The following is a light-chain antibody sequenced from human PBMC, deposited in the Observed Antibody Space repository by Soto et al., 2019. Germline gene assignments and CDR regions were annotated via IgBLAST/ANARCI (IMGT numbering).Light chain of an antibody. Sequence: DIQMTQSPSSLSATVGDRVTITCRASQNISSYLNWYQQKPGKAPNLLIYGASSLQSGVPSRFSGSGSGTDFTLTIGSLQSEDFATYYCQQSFSSPWTFGQGTKVEIK. J-gene: IGKJ1*01. CDR2: GAS. CDR1: QNISSY. CDR3: QQSFSSPWT. V-gene: IGKV1-39*01.